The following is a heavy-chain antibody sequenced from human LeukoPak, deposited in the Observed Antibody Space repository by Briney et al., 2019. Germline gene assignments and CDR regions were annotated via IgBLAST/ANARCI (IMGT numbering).Heavy chain of an antibody. CDR3: ARKENVYYYFDY. D-gene: IGHD3-10*01. Sequence: SETLSLTCTVSGGSISSGGYYWSWIRQHPGKGLEWIGYIYYSGSTYYNPSLKSRVTISVDKSKNQFSLKLSSVTAADTAVYYCARKENVYYYFDYWGQGTLVTVSS. V-gene: IGHV4-31*03. J-gene: IGHJ4*02. CDR2: IYYSGST. CDR1: GGSISSGGYY.